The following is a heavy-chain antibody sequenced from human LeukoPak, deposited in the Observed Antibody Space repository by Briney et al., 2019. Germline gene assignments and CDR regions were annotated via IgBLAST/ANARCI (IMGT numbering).Heavy chain of an antibody. Sequence: SETLSLTCTVSGGSISSYYWSWIRQPPGKGLEWIGYIYYSGSTNYDPSLKSRVTISVDTSKNQFSLKLSSVTAADTAVYYCARQQDSNYYYYYMDVWGKGTTVTVSS. V-gene: IGHV4-59*08. J-gene: IGHJ6*03. CDR1: GGSISSYY. CDR2: IYYSGST. CDR3: ARQQDSNYYYYYMDV. D-gene: IGHD2-15*01.